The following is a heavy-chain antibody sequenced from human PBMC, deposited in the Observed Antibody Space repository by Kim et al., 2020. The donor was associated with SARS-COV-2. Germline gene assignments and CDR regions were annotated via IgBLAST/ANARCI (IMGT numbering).Heavy chain of an antibody. J-gene: IGHJ4*02. CDR3: ARSYDSGGGYFDY. V-gene: IGHV3-66*01. Sequence: GGSLRLSCAASGFTVSSNYMSWVRQAPGKGLEWVSVIYSGGSTYYADSVKGRFTISRDNSKNTLYLQMNSLRAEDTAVYYCARSYDSGGGYFDYWGQGTLVTVSS. CDR1: GFTVSSNY. CDR2: IYSGGST. D-gene: IGHD3-22*01.